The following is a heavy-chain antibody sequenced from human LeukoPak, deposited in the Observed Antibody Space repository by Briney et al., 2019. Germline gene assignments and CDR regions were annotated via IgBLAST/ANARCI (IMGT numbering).Heavy chain of an antibody. Sequence: ASVKVSCKASGYTFISYGISWVRQAPGQGLEWMGWISAYNGNTNYAQKLQGRVTMTTDTSTSTAYMELRSLRSDDTAVYYCARDRSYGQAFDYWGQETLVTVSS. D-gene: IGHD5-18*01. CDR2: ISAYNGNT. J-gene: IGHJ4*02. V-gene: IGHV1-18*04. CDR3: ARDRSYGQAFDY. CDR1: GYTFISYG.